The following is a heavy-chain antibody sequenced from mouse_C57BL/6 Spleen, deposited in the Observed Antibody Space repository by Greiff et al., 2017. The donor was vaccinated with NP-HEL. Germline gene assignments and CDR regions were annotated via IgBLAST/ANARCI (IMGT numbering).Heavy chain of an antibody. Sequence: QVQLQQSDAELVKPGASVKISCKVSGYTFTDHTIHWMKQRPEQGLEWIGSIYPRDGSTKYNEKFKGKATLTADKSSSTAYMQLNRLTSEDAAVYFCSRDRFYYGFDYWGQGTTLTVSS. CDR2: IYPRDGST. V-gene: IGHV1-78*01. CDR3: SRDRFYYGFDY. J-gene: IGHJ2*01. D-gene: IGHD1-1*01. CDR1: GYTFTDHT.